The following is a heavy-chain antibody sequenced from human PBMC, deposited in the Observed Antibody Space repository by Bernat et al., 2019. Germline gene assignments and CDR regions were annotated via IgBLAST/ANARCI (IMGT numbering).Heavy chain of an antibody. V-gene: IGHV1-18*01. CDR3: AREHIARSWCGELLRGENWFDP. D-gene: IGHD3-10*01. Sequence: QVQLVQSGAEVKKPGASVKVSCKASGYTFTSYVISWVLQAPGQGLAWLGWISAYNGNTNYAQKLQGRVTMTTDTSTSTAYMELRSRRSDDTAVDYCAREHIARSWCGELLRGENWFDPWGQGTLVTVSS. CDR2: ISAYNGNT. J-gene: IGHJ5*02. CDR1: GYTFTSYV.